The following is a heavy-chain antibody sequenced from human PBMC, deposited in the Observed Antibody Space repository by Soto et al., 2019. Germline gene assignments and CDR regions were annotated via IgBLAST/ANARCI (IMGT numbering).Heavy chain of an antibody. D-gene: IGHD3-10*01. CDR3: ARVGPYDSQSYMFRYDRFDP. V-gene: IGHV3-53*01. CDR1: GFSVRSSQ. Sequence: PGGSLRLSCAASGFSVRSSQMSWVRQAPGKGLEWVSIIFSDGTTHYGVSVKGRFTISRDSARNTVYLQMNGLRVDDTAVYYCARVGPYDSQSYMFRYDRFDPWGHGIMVTVSS. J-gene: IGHJ5*02. CDR2: IFSDGTT.